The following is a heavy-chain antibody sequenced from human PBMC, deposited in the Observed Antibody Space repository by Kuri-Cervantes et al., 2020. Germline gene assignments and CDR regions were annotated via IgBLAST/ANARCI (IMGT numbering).Heavy chain of an antibody. Sequence: GESLKISCAASGFTFSNAWMSWVRQAPGKGLEWVAVIWYDGSNKYYADSVKGRFTISRDNSKNTLYLQMNSLRAEDTAVYYCARDSDIVVVPAANHDAFDIWGQGTMVTVSS. J-gene: IGHJ3*02. CDR2: IWYDGSNK. CDR3: ARDSDIVVVPAANHDAFDI. D-gene: IGHD2-2*01. V-gene: IGHV3-33*08. CDR1: GFTFSNAW.